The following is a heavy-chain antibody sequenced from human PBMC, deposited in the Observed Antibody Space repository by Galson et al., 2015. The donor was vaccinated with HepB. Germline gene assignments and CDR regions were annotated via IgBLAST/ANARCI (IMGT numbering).Heavy chain of an antibody. CDR1: GYTFTSYG. D-gene: IGHD5-12*01. V-gene: IGHV1-18*01. J-gene: IGHJ6*02. CDR2: ISAYNGNT. Sequence: SVKVSCKASGYTFTSYGISWVRQAPGQGLEWMGWISAYNGNTNYAQKLQGRVTMTTDTSTSTAYMELRSLRSDDTAVYYCARERYSGYVGYYYYYGMDVWGQGTTVTVSS. CDR3: ARERYSGYVGYYYYYGMDV.